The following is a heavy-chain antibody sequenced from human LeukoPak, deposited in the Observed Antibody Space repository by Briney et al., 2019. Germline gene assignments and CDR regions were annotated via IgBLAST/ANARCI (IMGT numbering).Heavy chain of an antibody. CDR1: GFTFSDYP. J-gene: IGHJ4*02. CDR2: ISKNGDDT. V-gene: IGHV3-64D*06. CDR3: VQVGSNYYLN. D-gene: IGHD4-11*01. Sequence: PGGSLRVSCSASGFTFSDYPMHWVRQTPGKGLEYVSAISKNGDDTYYADSVKGRFTISRDNSKNTLYLQMSSLRTEDAAVFYCVQVGSNYYLNWGQGTLVIVSS.